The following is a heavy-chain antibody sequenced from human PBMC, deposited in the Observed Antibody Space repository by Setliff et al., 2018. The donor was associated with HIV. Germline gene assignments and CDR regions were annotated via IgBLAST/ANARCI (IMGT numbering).Heavy chain of an antibody. J-gene: IGHJ6*02. D-gene: IGHD3-16*01. Sequence: ASVKVSCKASGYIFTNQYITWVRQAPGQGLEWMGWISPHNGNTKYGEKFQGRVTMTWDTSTTTVYMELRSLRSEDTAVYYCARGSDSGSYSYYYGMDVWGQGTTVTVSS. CDR3: ARGSDSGSYSYYYGMDV. CDR1: GYIFTNQY. CDR2: ISPHNGNT. V-gene: IGHV1-18*01.